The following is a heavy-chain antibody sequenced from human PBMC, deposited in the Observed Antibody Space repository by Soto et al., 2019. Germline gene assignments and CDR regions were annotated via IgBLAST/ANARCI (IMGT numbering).Heavy chain of an antibody. D-gene: IGHD6-19*01. Sequence: GGSLRLSCAASGFTFSSYSMSWVRQAPGKGLEWVSAISGSGGSTYYADSVKGRFPISRDNSKNTLYLQMNSLRAEDTAVYYCAKDLSGLVIPGAAFDIWGQGTIVTVS. V-gene: IGHV3-23*01. CDR3: AKDLSGLVIPGAAFDI. CDR1: GFTFSSYS. J-gene: IGHJ3*02. CDR2: ISGSGGST.